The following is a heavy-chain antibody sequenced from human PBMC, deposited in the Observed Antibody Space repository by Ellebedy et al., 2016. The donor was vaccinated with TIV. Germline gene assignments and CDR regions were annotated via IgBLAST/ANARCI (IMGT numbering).Heavy chain of an antibody. D-gene: IGHD6-13*01. J-gene: IGHJ4*02. Sequence: SETLSLTXTVSGGSISSYYWSWIRQPPGKGLEWIGYIYYSGSTNYNPSLKSRVTISVDTSKNQFSLKLSSVTAADTAVYYCASSQVEQQLAILFDYWGQGTLVTVSS. CDR3: ASSQVEQQLAILFDY. CDR2: IYYSGST. V-gene: IGHV4-59*01. CDR1: GGSISSYY.